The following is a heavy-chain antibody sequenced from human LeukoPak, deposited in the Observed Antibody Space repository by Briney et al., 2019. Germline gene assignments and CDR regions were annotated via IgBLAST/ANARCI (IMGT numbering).Heavy chain of an antibody. Sequence: PSETLSLTCTVSGGSISSSSYYWAWIRQPPGKGLEWIGSIYHSGSTYYNPSLKSRVTISVDTSKNQFSLKLSSVTAADTAVYYCASGDGGYGSGREYYFDYWGQGTLVTVSS. CDR2: IYHSGST. D-gene: IGHD3-10*01. CDR3: ASGDGGYGSGREYYFDY. CDR1: GGSISSSSYY. J-gene: IGHJ4*02. V-gene: IGHV4-39*01.